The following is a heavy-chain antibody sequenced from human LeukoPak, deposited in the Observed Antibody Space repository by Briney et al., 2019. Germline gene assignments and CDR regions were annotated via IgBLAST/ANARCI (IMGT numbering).Heavy chain of an antibody. D-gene: IGHD3-10*01. V-gene: IGHV3-11*05. CDR3: ARGGGSGSYYTAFDI. CDR1: GFTFSDYY. Sequence: GGSLRLSRAASGFTFSDYYMSWIRQAPGKGLEWVSYISSGSSSTNYADSVKGRFTISRDNAKNSLYLQMNSLRAEDTAVYYCARGGGSGSYYTAFDIWGQGTTVTVSS. CDR2: ISSGSSST. J-gene: IGHJ3*02.